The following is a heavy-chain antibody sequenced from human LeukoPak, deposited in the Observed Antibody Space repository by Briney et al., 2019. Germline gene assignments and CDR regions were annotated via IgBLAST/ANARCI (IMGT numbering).Heavy chain of an antibody. J-gene: IGHJ5*02. D-gene: IGHD3-10*01. CDR3: ARHLLWFGELRRILNWFDP. V-gene: IGHV4-39*01. CDR1: GGSISSSSYY. Sequence: SETLSLTCTVSGGSISSSSYYWGWIRQPPGKGLDWIGSIYYSGSTYYNPSLRSRVTISVDTSKNQFSLKLSSVTAADTAVYYCARHLLWFGELRRILNWFDPWGQGTLVTVSS. CDR2: IYYSGST.